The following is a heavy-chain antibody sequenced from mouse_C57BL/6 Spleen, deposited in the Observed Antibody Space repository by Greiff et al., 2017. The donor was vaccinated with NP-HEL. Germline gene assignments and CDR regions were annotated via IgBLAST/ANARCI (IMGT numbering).Heavy chain of an antibody. D-gene: IGHD2-1*01. V-gene: IGHV1-82*01. Sequence: QVQLKESGPELVKPGASVKISCKASGYAFSSSWMNWVKQRPGKGLEWIGRIYPGDGDTNYNGKFKGKATLTADKSSSTAYMQLSSLTSEDSAVYFCARYGNYYYAMDYWGQGTSVTVSS. CDR1: GYAFSSSW. CDR2: IYPGDGDT. J-gene: IGHJ4*01. CDR3: ARYGNYYYAMDY.